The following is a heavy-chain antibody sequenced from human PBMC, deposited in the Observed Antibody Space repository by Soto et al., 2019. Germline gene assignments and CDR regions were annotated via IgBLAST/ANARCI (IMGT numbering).Heavy chain of an antibody. D-gene: IGHD2-2*01. CDR2: IYYSGST. CDR1: GGSIISGGYY. J-gene: IGHJ6*02. CDR3: ARDFRYCSSTSCPSGYYGMDV. Sequence: KTSETLSLTCTVSGGSIISGGYYWICIRQHPWNGLELIGYIYYSGSTYYNPSLKSRVTISVDTSKNQFSLKLSSVTAADTAVYYCARDFRYCSSTSCPSGYYGMDVWGQGTTVTVSS. V-gene: IGHV4-31*03.